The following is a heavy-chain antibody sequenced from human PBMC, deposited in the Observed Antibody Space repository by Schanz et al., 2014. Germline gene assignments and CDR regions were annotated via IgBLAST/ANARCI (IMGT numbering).Heavy chain of an antibody. CDR2: IYSSGST. J-gene: IGHJ4*02. Sequence: EVQLVESGGGLAQPGGSLRLSCAASGFTFSSYAMHWVRQAPGKGLEWVSTIYSSGSTYYADSVRGRFTISRDNSKNTLFLQMSSLRAEDTAVYYCARDGDFDYWGQGTLVTVSS. V-gene: IGHV3-66*01. CDR3: ARDGDFDY. CDR1: GFTFSSYA.